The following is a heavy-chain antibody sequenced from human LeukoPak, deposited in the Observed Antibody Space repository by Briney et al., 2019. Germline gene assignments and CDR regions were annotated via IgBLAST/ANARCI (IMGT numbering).Heavy chain of an antibody. J-gene: IGHJ4*02. CDR3: ATECSGGSCYANGDY. CDR2: FDPEDGET. CDR1: GYTLTELS. Sequence: ASVKVSCKVSGYTLTELSMHWVRQAPGKGPEWMGGFDPEDGETIYAQKFQGRVTMTEDTSTGTAYMELSSLRSEDTAVYYCATECSGGSCYANGDYWGQGTLVTVSS. D-gene: IGHD2-15*01. V-gene: IGHV1-24*01.